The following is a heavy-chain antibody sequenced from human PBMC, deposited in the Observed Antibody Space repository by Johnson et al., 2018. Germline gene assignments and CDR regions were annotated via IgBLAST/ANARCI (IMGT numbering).Heavy chain of an antibody. Sequence: QVQLVQSGGGVVQXGRSXRLXCAASGFTFSSYGMHWVRQAPGKGLEWVAVIWYDGSNKYYADSVRRRFPISRDNSKSTLFLQMASLTTEDTAVYYCVPTGGERWLQFFDYWGQGTLVTVSS. CDR3: VPTGGERWLQFFDY. D-gene: IGHD5-24*01. CDR2: IWYDGSNK. V-gene: IGHV3-33*01. J-gene: IGHJ4*02. CDR1: GFTFSSYG.